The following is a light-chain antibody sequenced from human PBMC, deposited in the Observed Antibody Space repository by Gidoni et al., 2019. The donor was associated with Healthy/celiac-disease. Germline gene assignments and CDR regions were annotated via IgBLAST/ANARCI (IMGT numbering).Light chain of an antibody. CDR1: ALPKQY. J-gene: IGLJ1*01. CDR3: QSADSSGTYPV. CDR2: KDS. Sequence: SYELTQPPSVPVSPGQTARITCSGDALPKQYAYWYQQKPGQAPVLVIYKDSERPSGIPERFSGSSSGTTVTLTISGVQAEDEADYYCQSADSSGTYPVFGTGTKVTVL. V-gene: IGLV3-25*03.